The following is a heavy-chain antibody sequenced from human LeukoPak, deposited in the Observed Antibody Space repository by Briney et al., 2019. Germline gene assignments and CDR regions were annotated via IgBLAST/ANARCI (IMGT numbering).Heavy chain of an antibody. CDR1: GFTFSSYA. V-gene: IGHV3-23*01. D-gene: IGHD6-13*01. J-gene: IGHJ4*02. CDR2: ISGSGGST. CDR3: AKLEGIAAAGTAFDY. Sequence: GGSLRLSCAASGFTFSSYAMGWVRQAPGKGLEWVSAISGSGGSTYYADSVKGRFTISRDNSKNTLYLQMNSLRAEDTAVYYCAKLEGIAAAGTAFDYWGQGTLVTVSS.